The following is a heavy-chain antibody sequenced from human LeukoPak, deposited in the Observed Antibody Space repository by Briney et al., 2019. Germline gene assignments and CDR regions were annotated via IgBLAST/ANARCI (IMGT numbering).Heavy chain of an antibody. CDR2: INHSGST. V-gene: IGHV4-34*01. D-gene: IGHD1-14*01. J-gene: IGHJ4*02. Sequence: PSETPSLTCAVYGGSFSGYYWSWIRQPPGKGLEWIGEINHSGSTNYNPSLKSRVTISVDTSKNQFSLKLSSVTAADTAVYYCARSGTLRYWGQGTLVTVSS. CDR3: ARSGTLRY. CDR1: GGSFSGYY.